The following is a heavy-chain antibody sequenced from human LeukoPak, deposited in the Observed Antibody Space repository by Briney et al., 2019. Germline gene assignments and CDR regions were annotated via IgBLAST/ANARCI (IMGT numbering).Heavy chain of an antibody. Sequence: SETLSLTCAVYGGSFSGYYWSWIRQPPGKGLEWIGEINHSGSTNYNPSLKSRVTISVDTSKNQFSLKLSSVTAADTAVYYCARRGRIAAAGYIDYWGQGTLVTVSS. D-gene: IGHD6-13*01. CDR1: GGSFSGYY. CDR2: INHSGST. V-gene: IGHV4-34*01. CDR3: ARRGRIAAAGYIDY. J-gene: IGHJ4*02.